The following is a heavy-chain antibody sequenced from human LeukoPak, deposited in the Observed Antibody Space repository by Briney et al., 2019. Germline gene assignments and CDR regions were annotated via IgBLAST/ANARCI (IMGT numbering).Heavy chain of an antibody. CDR3: ARDWHSEIQLWNYYFDY. V-gene: IGHV4-34*01. Sequence: SETLSLTYAVYGGSFSGYYWSWIRQPPGKGLEWIGEINHSGSTNYNPSLKSRVTISADTSKNQFSLKLSSVTAADTAVYYCARDWHSEIQLWNYYFDYWGQGTLVTVSS. CDR2: INHSGST. D-gene: IGHD5-18*01. CDR1: GGSFSGYY. J-gene: IGHJ4*02.